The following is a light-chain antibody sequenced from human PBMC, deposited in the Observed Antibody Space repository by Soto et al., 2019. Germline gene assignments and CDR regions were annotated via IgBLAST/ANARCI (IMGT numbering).Light chain of an antibody. Sequence: EIVLTQSPGTLSLSPGERATLSCRASQSVSSDYLAWYQQKPGQAPRLLIYGASSRATGIPDRFSGSGSGTDFTLTISRLEPEDFAVYYFQQYGNTPVTFGQGTKVEIK. J-gene: IGKJ1*01. V-gene: IGKV3-20*01. CDR2: GAS. CDR1: QSVSSDY. CDR3: QQYGNTPVT.